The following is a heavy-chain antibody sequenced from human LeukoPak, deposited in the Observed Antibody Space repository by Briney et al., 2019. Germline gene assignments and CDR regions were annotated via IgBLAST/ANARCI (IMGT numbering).Heavy chain of an antibody. CDR2: INSDGSSI. CDR3: AREGRVSGYDFDC. D-gene: IGHD5-12*01. Sequence: GGSLRLSCAASGFTSSSYWMHWVRQAPGKGLGWVSRINSDGSSITYADSVKGRFTISRDNAKNTLYLQMNSLRVEDTAVYYCAREGRVSGYDFDCWGQGTLVTVSS. V-gene: IGHV3-74*03. CDR1: GFTSSSYW. J-gene: IGHJ4*02.